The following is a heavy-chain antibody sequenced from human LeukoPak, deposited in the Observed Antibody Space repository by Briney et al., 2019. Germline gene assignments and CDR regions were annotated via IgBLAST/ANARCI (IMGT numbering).Heavy chain of an antibody. V-gene: IGHV3-11*01. J-gene: IGHJ6*02. CDR3: ASTVGLVVQSYYYYGMDV. Sequence: PGGSLRLSCAASGFTFSDYYMSWIRQAPGKGLEWVSYISSSGSTIYYADSVKGRFTISRDNAKNPLYLQMNSLRAEDTAVYYCASTVGLVVQSYYYYGMDVWGQGTTVTVSS. D-gene: IGHD4-23*01. CDR1: GFTFSDYY. CDR2: ISSSGSTI.